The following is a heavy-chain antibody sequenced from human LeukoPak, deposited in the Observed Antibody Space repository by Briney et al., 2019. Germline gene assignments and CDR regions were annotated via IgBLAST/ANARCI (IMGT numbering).Heavy chain of an antibody. CDR2: IYASGST. D-gene: IGHD3-22*01. CDR1: GGSISSYY. V-gene: IGHV4-4*07. J-gene: IGHJ6*03. Sequence: KPSETLSLTCTVSGGSISSYYWSWIRQPAGEGLEWIGRIYASGSTNYNPSLKSRVAMSVDTSKNQFSLKLSSVTAADTAVYYCARIVVPYYYYMDVWGKGTTVTVSS. CDR3: ARIVVPYYYYMDV.